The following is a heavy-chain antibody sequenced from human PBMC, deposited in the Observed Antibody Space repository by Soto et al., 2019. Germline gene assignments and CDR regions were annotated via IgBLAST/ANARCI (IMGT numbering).Heavy chain of an antibody. D-gene: IGHD3-10*01. V-gene: IGHV3-30*19. CDR2: ISYDGFNQ. Sequence: QVHLVESGGGVVQPGRSLRLSCAATGFAFRTYGIHWVRRAPVKGLAFLAVISYDGFNQNHADSVQGRFTIYRDNSKSTLSLQMDSLRVEDKSVYYCAREGGFNIQDDYYYSGLEVWGKGTPVTVSS. CDR3: AREGGFNIQDDYYYSGLEV. J-gene: IGHJ6*04. CDR1: GFAFRTYG.